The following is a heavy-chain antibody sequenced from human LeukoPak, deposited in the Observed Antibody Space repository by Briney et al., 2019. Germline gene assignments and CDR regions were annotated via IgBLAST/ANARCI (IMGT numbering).Heavy chain of an antibody. CDR2: ISGSGGST. CDR3: AKEKGIAVAGTPLGSYGMDV. V-gene: IGHV3-23*01. Sequence: PGGSLRLSCAASGFTFSSYAMSWVRQAPGKGLEWVSSISGSGGSTYYADSVKVRFTISRDNSKNTLYLQMNSLRAEDTAVYYCAKEKGIAVAGTPLGSYGMDVWGQGTTVTVSS. J-gene: IGHJ6*02. CDR1: GFTFSSYA. D-gene: IGHD6-19*01.